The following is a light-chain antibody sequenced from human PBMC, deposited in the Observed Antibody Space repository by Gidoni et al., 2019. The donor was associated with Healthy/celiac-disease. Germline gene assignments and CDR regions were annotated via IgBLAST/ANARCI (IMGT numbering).Light chain of an antibody. J-gene: IGLJ2*01. CDR1: NIGSKS. Sequence: SYVLTQPPSVSLAPGQTARITCGGNNIGSKSVHWYQQKPGQAPVLVVYDDSDRPSGIPSRFSGSNSGNTATLTISRVEAGDEADYYCQVWDSSSDHVVFGGGTKLTVL. V-gene: IGLV3-21*02. CDR2: DDS. CDR3: QVWDSSSDHVV.